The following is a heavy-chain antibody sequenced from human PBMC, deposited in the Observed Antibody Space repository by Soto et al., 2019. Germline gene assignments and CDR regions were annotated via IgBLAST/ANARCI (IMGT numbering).Heavy chain of an antibody. V-gene: IGHV1-69*01. J-gene: IGHJ5*02. CDR2: IIPIFGTT. CDR3: RSSTYYYDSNEDWCDP. Sequence: QVQLVQSGAEVKKPGSSVKVSCKASGGSFSTSAISWVRQAPGQGLEWMGGIIPIFGTTNYAQKCQGRVTINADESTSTAFMELSSLRSEDTAVYYCRSSTYYYDSNEDWCDPWGQGTLVTVSS. CDR1: GGSFSTSA. D-gene: IGHD3-22*01.